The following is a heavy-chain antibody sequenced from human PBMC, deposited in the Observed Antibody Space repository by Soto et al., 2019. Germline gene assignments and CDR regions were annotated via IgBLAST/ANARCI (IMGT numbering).Heavy chain of an antibody. D-gene: IGHD6-19*01. J-gene: IGHJ6*02. V-gene: IGHV1-69*12. Sequence: QVQLLQSGAEVKKPGSSVRVSCEASGGTFRTYAISWVRQAPGQGLEWMGEIIPIFGKVNYAQKFQGRVTITADESTTTVYTDLRSLTSEDTAVYYCAKGAVAGTPTSYYYYGMDVWGHGTTVTVS. CDR2: IIPIFGKV. CDR3: AKGAVAGTPTSYYYYGMDV. CDR1: GGTFRTYA.